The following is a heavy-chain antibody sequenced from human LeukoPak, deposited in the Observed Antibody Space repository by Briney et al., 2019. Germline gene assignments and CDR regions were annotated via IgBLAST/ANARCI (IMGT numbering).Heavy chain of an antibody. CDR3: ARYYFWTGSYFFDH. D-gene: IGHD3/OR15-3a*01. Sequence: GESLKISCKTSGFTFTTHWIALVRQMPGEGLELMGIIFPGDSDTNYSPSFQGQVTISADKSSNTAYLQWSSLKASDTAMYYCARYYFWTGSYFFDHWGQGTLVTVPS. CDR1: GFTFTTHW. CDR2: IFPGDSDT. J-gene: IGHJ4*02. V-gene: IGHV5-51*01.